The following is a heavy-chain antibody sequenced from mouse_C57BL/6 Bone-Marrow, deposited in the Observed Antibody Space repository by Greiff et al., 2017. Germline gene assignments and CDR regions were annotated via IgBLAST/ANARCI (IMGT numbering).Heavy chain of an antibody. CDR1: GYAFTNYL. Sequence: QVQLQQSGAELVRPGTSVKVSCKASGYAFTNYLIEWVKQRPGQGLEWIGVINPGSGGTNYNEKFKGKATLTADKSSSTAYMQLSSLTSEDSAVYFCARRYGSSLYAMDYWGQGTSVTVSS. V-gene: IGHV1-54*01. CDR3: ARRYGSSLYAMDY. D-gene: IGHD1-1*01. J-gene: IGHJ4*01. CDR2: INPGSGGT.